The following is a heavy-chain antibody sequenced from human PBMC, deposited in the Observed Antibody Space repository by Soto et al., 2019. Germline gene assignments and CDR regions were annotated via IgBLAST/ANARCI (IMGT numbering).Heavy chain of an antibody. J-gene: IGHJ4*02. Sequence: ASETLSLTCTVSGGSISSYYWSWIRQPPGKGLEWIGYIYYSGSTNYNPSLKSRVTISVDTSKNQFSLKLSSVTAADTAVYYGARGGGHSYYFDFWGQGTLVTVAS. CDR1: GGSISSYY. CDR2: IYYSGST. CDR3: ARGGGHSYYFDF. D-gene: IGHD2-15*01. V-gene: IGHV4-59*01.